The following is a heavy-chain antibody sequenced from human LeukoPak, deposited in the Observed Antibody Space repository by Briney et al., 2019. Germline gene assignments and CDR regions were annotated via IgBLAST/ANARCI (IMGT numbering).Heavy chain of an antibody. Sequence: GGSLRLSCAASGFTFDDYAMHWVRQAPGKGLEWVSGISWNSGSIGYADSVKGRFTISRDKSRNTVYLQLNSLRAEDTAVYYCARDRLEAVAGDDYLDYWGQGTLVTVSS. D-gene: IGHD6-19*01. J-gene: IGHJ4*02. CDR2: ISWNSGSI. CDR3: ARDRLEAVAGDDYLDY. V-gene: IGHV3-9*01. CDR1: GFTFDDYA.